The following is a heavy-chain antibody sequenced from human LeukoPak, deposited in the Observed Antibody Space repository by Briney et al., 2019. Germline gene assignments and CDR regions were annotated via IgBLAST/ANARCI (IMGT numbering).Heavy chain of an antibody. J-gene: IGHJ5*02. CDR3: VVYWGAAARWFDP. D-gene: IGHD6-13*01. CDR1: GGTFSSYA. V-gene: IGHV1-69*05. Sequence: GASVKVSCKASGGTFSSYAISWVRQAPGQGLEWMGGIIPIFGTANYAQKFQGRVTITTDESTSTAYMELSSLRSEDTAVYYRVVYWGAAARWFDPWGQGTLVTVSS. CDR2: IIPIFGTA.